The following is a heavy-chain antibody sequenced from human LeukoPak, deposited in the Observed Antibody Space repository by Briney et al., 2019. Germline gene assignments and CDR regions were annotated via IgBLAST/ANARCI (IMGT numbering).Heavy chain of an antibody. V-gene: IGHV3-21*01. Sequence: PGGSLRLSCAASGFTFSSYSMNWVRQAPGKGLEWVSSISSSSSYIYYADSVKGRFTISRDNAKNSLYLQMNSLRAEDTAVYYCANSYGSGSYDHYWGQGTLVTVSS. CDR3: ANSYGSGSYDHY. CDR2: ISSSSSYI. CDR1: GFTFSSYS. D-gene: IGHD3-10*01. J-gene: IGHJ4*02.